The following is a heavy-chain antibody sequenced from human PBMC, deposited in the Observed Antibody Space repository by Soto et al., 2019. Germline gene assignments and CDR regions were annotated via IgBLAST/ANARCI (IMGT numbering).Heavy chain of an antibody. Sequence: PSETLSLTCTVSGGSISSYYWSWIRQPPGKGLEWIGYIYYSGSTNYNPSLKSRVTISVDTSKNQFSLKLSSVTAADTAVYYCARGVVAAAGNNYYFDYWGQGTRVTVSS. D-gene: IGHD6-13*01. CDR3: ARGVVAAAGNNYYFDY. CDR1: GGSISSYY. V-gene: IGHV4-59*01. J-gene: IGHJ4*02. CDR2: IYYSGST.